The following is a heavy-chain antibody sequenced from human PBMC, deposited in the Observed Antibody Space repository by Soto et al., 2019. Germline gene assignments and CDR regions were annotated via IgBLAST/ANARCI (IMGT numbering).Heavy chain of an antibody. Sequence: QVQLVQSGAEVKKPGASVKVSCKASGYTFTSFDINWVRQAPGQGLEWMGWMNPNSGTTDYAQKFQGRITLTRNPSISTAYMELNNLRSEDTAVYYCARPHDYSWGSYRTIQSYGMDVWGQGTTVAVSS. D-gene: IGHD3-16*02. CDR3: ARPHDYSWGSYRTIQSYGMDV. J-gene: IGHJ6*02. CDR2: MNPNSGTT. CDR1: GYTFTSFD. V-gene: IGHV1-8*01.